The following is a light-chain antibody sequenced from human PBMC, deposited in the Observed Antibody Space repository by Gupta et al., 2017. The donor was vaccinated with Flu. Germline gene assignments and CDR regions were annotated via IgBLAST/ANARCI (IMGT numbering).Light chain of an antibody. CDR2: LAS. V-gene: IGKV2-28*01. Sequence: SQSLQHSNGYNYLDWYVQNPSQSPQLLIFLASSRASGVPDRFSGSVSGTDFTLKISRVEAAAVGVYFFVHGLQGPPTFAGSSKLEIK. CDR1: QSLQHSNGYNY. J-gene: IGKJ4*01. CDR3: VHGLQGPPT.